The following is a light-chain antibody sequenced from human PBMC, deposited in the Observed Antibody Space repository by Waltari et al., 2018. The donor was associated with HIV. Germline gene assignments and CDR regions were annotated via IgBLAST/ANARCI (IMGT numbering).Light chain of an antibody. Sequence: QSALTPPASVSGSPGQSITISCTGTSSEIGEYHYVSWLQHHPNKAHKLVLFAGNYRPSVVANRVAGSKSGNTAYLTISGLQAEDEADYYGSSYTTIYTWVFGGGTKLTVL. J-gene: IGLJ3*02. CDR3: SSYTTIYTWV. V-gene: IGLV2-14*01. CDR1: SSEIGEYHY. CDR2: AGN.